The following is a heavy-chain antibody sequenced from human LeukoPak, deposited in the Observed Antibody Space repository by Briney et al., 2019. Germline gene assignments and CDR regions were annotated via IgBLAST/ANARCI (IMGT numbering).Heavy chain of an antibody. D-gene: IGHD3-3*01. Sequence: GGSLRLSCAASGFTFSSYSMNWVRQAPGKGLEWVSSISSSSYIYYADSVKGRFTISRDNAKNSLYLQMNSLRAEDTAVYYCASHSYYDFWSGYLLSDRYYYYYYMDVWGKGTTVTVSS. V-gene: IGHV3-21*01. CDR1: GFTFSSYS. CDR2: ISSSSYI. CDR3: ASHSYYDFWSGYLLSDRYYYYYYMDV. J-gene: IGHJ6*03.